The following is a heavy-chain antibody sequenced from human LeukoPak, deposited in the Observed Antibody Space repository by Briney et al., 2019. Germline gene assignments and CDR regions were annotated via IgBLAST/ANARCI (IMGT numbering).Heavy chain of an antibody. D-gene: IGHD3-10*01. CDR3: ARARIWFGELDAFDI. Sequence: ASVKVSCKASGYTFTSYAMNWVRQAPGQGLEWMGWINTYTGNPTSAQGFTGRFVFSLDTSVSTAYLQISSLKAEDTAVYYCARARIWFGELDAFDISGQGTMVTVSS. J-gene: IGHJ3*02. CDR1: GYTFTSYA. V-gene: IGHV7-4-1*02. CDR2: INTYTGNP.